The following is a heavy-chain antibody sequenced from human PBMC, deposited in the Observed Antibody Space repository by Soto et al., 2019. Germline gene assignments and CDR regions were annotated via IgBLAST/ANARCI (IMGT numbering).Heavy chain of an antibody. CDR2: IKQDGNEK. Sequence: EMQLVGSGGGLVQPGGSLRLSCAASGFTFNSYWMSWVRQVPGQGLEWVANIKQDGNEKYYVDSVKGRFTISRDNAKNSLYLQMNSLRAEDTAMYYCARMDSLLIHVPSLYYYFDYWGQGILVTVSS. CDR3: ARMDSLLIHVPSLYYYFDY. D-gene: IGHD3-16*02. V-gene: IGHV3-7*03. J-gene: IGHJ4*02. CDR1: GFTFNSYW.